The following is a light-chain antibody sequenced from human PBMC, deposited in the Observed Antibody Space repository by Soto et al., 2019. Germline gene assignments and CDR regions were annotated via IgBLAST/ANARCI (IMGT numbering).Light chain of an antibody. Sequence: SVLNQPASVSGSPGQSITISCTGTSSDVGGYNYVSWYQQHPGKAPKLMIYEVSYRPSGVSDRFSGSKSGNTASLTISGLQAEDEADYYCCSYTSSITYVFGTGTKSPS. V-gene: IGLV2-14*01. CDR2: EVS. CDR1: SSDVGGYNY. CDR3: CSYTSSITYV. J-gene: IGLJ1*01.